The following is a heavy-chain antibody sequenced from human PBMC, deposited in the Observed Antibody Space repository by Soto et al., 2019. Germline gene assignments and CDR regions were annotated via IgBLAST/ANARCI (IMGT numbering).Heavy chain of an antibody. CDR1: GFTFSSYA. Sequence: EVQLLESGGGLVQPGGSLRLSCAASGFTFSSYAMSWVRQAPGKGLEWVSAISGSGGSTYYADSVKGRFTISRDNSKNTLYLQMNSLGAEDTAVYYCTKDRSNSQQHGGYDSWYFDLWGRGTLVTVSS. CDR3: TKDRSNSQQHGGYDSWYFDL. CDR2: ISGSGGST. V-gene: IGHV3-23*01. J-gene: IGHJ2*01. D-gene: IGHD5-12*01.